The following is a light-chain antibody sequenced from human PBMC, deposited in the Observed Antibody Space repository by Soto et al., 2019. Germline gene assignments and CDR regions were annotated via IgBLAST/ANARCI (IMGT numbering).Light chain of an antibody. Sequence: EIVMNQSLATLSVSKGERATLSCRASQSVSSNLAWYQQKPGQAPRLLIYGASTRATGIPARFSGSGSGTEFTLTISSLQSEDFAVYYCQQYNNWLPWTFGQGTKVDI. V-gene: IGKV3-15*01. CDR1: QSVSSN. CDR3: QQYNNWLPWT. J-gene: IGKJ1*01. CDR2: GAS.